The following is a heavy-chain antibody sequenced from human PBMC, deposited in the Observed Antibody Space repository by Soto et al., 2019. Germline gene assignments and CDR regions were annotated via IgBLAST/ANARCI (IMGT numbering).Heavy chain of an antibody. CDR1: GGSISGYY. Sequence: SETLSLTCTVSGGSISGYYWSWIRQPPGKGLEWIGYMYYTGTTYYNPSLKSRVTISVDRSKNQFSLKLSSVTAADTAVYYCARHFSVDYFDYWGQGALVTVSS. CDR2: MYYTGTT. J-gene: IGHJ4*02. V-gene: IGHV4-59*08. CDR3: ARHFSVDYFDY.